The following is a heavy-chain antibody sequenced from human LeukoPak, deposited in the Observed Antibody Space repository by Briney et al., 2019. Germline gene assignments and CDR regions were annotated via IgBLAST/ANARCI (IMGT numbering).Heavy chain of an antibody. D-gene: IGHD3-22*01. CDR1: GYTFTGYY. Sequence: ASVKVSCKASGYTFTGYYMHWVRQAPGQGLEWMGWINPNSGGTNYAQKFQGRVTMTRDTSISTAYMELSRLRSDDTAVYYCARALMDKNLILTYDSRTAPYYFDYWGQGTLVTVSS. V-gene: IGHV1-2*02. CDR3: ARALMDKNLILTYDSRTAPYYFDY. J-gene: IGHJ4*02. CDR2: INPNSGGT.